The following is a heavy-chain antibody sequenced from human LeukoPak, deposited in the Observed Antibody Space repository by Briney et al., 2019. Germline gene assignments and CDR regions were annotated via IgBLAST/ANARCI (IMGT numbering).Heavy chain of an antibody. Sequence: SETLSLTCTVSGGSISSYYWSWIRQPPGKGLEWIGYIYYSGSTNYNPSLKSRVTISVDTSKNQSSLKLSSVTAADTAVYYCARVGYSYGYAFDIWGQGTMVTVSS. D-gene: IGHD5-18*01. V-gene: IGHV4-59*01. CDR1: GGSISSYY. CDR3: ARVGYSYGYAFDI. J-gene: IGHJ3*02. CDR2: IYYSGST.